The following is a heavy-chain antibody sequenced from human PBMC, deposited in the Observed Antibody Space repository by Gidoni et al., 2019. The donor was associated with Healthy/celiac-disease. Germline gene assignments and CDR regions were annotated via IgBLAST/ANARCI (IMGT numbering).Heavy chain of an antibody. CDR1: GYTLTELS. Sequence: QVQLVQSGAEVKKPGASVKVSCKVSGYTLTELSMHWVRQAPGKGLEWMGGFDPEDGETIYAQKFQGRVTMTEDTSTDTAYMELSSLRSEDTAVYYCATDLRTPNYDYVWGSYRPSFDYWGQGTLVTVSS. CDR3: ATDLRTPNYDYVWGSYRPSFDY. CDR2: FDPEDGET. J-gene: IGHJ4*02. D-gene: IGHD3-16*02. V-gene: IGHV1-24*01.